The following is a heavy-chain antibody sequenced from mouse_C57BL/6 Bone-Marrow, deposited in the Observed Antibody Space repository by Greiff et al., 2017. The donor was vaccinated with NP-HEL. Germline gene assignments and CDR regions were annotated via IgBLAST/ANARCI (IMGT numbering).Heavy chain of an antibody. CDR2: INPNNGGT. Sequence: QLQESGPELVKPASSLKIHFTAPAYPPPPSPPAPPPPLPSPILAWIGDINPNNGGTIYNQKFKGKATLTVDKSSSTAYMELRSLTSEDTAVYYCARSYDGYLAWFAYWGQGTLVTVSA. J-gene: IGHJ3*01. CDR3: ARSYDGYLAWFAY. D-gene: IGHD2-3*01. V-gene: IGHV1-18*01. CDR1: AYPPPPSP.